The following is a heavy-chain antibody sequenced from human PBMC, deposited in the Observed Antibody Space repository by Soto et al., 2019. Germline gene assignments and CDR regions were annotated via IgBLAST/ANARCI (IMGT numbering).Heavy chain of an antibody. J-gene: IGHJ6*02. CDR3: AIQGAYHHSNFYYYHGMDV. V-gene: IGHV1-18*01. CDR2: ISAYNGNT. Sequence: ASVQVSCKASGYTFTSYGISWVRQAPAQGREWMGWISAYNGNTNHAQKLQGRATMTTDTSTSTAYMELRSLRSDDTAVYYCAIQGAYHHSNFYYYHGMDVWAQGTTVTVSS. D-gene: IGHD4-4*01. CDR1: GYTFTSYG.